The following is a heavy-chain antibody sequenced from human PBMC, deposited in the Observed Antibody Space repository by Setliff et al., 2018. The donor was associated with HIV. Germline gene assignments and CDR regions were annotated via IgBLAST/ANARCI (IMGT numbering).Heavy chain of an antibody. CDR2: IYHSGST. CDR1: GCSISGGYY. Sequence: SETLSLTCAVSGCSISGGYYWGWSRPPPGRGLGWIGGIYHSGSTYYNPSLKSRVTRSVDTSKNQRSLKLSSVTAADTAVYYCARHGWSGSYYYPFECWGQGTLVTVSS. D-gene: IGHD1-26*01. J-gene: IGHJ4*02. V-gene: IGHV4-38-2*01. CDR3: ARHGWSGSYYYPFEC.